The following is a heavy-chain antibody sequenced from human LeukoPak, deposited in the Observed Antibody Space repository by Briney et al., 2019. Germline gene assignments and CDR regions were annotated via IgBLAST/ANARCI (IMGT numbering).Heavy chain of an antibody. V-gene: IGHV1-46*01. CDR2: INPSYGST. J-gene: IGHJ4*02. CDR1: GYTFTNYY. D-gene: IGHD6-19*01. Sequence: ASVKVSCKASGYTFTNYYIHWLRQAPGQGLEWMGIINPSYGSTDYAQKFQGRVTMTRDTSTSTVYMELSSLRSDDTAVYYCARGGPPSIAVAGSRICDYWGQGTLFTVSS. CDR3: ARGGPPSIAVAGSRICDY.